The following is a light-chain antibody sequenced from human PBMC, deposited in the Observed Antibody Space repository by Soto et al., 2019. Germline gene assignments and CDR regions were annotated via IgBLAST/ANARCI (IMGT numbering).Light chain of an antibody. CDR3: CSYAGSSTSVV. Sequence: QSALTQPASVSGSPGQSITISCTGTSSDVGSYNLVSWYQQHPGKTPKLMIYEGSKRPSGVSNRFSGSKSGNTACLTNAGIQAEDEADYYCCSYAGSSTSVVFGVGTKLTVL. CDR1: SSDVGSYNL. V-gene: IGLV2-23*01. J-gene: IGLJ2*01. CDR2: EGS.